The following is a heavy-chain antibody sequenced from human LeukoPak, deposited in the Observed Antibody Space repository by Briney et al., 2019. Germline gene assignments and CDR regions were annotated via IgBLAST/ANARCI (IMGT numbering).Heavy chain of an antibody. CDR2: IKEDGSDK. V-gene: IGHV3-7*01. Sequence: GGSLRLSCAASGFTFSNYWMSWVRQAPGKGLEWVANIKEDGSDKYHVDSVKGRFTISRDNAKNSLYLQMNSLRAEDTAVYYCARVWLLAFDIWGQGTMVTVSS. CDR3: ARVWLLAFDI. J-gene: IGHJ3*02. CDR1: GFTFSNYW. D-gene: IGHD5-24*01.